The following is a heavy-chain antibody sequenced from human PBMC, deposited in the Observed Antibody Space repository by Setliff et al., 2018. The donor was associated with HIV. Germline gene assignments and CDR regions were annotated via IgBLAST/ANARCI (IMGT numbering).Heavy chain of an antibody. Sequence: GGSLRLSCAASGFTFSIYAMSWVRQAPGKGLEWVSGISGSGGTTQYADSVKGRFTISRDNSENTMYLQMNSLRAEDTAVYYCAKDISSSWSPDYWGQGTLVTVSS. CDR2: ISGSGGTT. J-gene: IGHJ4*02. V-gene: IGHV3-23*01. CDR3: AKDISSSWSPDY. CDR1: GFTFSIYA. D-gene: IGHD6-13*01.